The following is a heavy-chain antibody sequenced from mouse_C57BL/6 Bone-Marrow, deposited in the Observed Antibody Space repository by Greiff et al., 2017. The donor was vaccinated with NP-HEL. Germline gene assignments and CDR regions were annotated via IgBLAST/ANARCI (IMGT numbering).Heavy chain of an antibody. CDR3: AREGYYGSSDAMDY. V-gene: IGHV1-54*01. D-gene: IGHD1-1*01. Sequence: QVQLQQSGAELVRPGTSVKVSCKASGYAFTNYLIEWVKQRPGQGLEWIGVINPGSGGTNYNEKFKGKATLTADKSSSTAYMQLSSLTSEDSAVYCCAREGYYGSSDAMDYWGQGTSVTVSS. CDR2: INPGSGGT. J-gene: IGHJ4*01. CDR1: GYAFTNYL.